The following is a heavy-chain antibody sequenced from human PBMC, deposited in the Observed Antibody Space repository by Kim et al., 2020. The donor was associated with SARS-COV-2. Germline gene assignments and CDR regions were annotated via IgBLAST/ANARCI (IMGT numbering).Heavy chain of an antibody. CDR3: ARDTSSWYYFDY. J-gene: IGHJ4*02. D-gene: IGHD6-13*01. V-gene: IGHV3-33*01. Sequence: YNVDSVKGRFPITRDNSKNTLYLQMNSLRAEDTAVYYCARDTSSWYYFDYWGQGTLVTVSS.